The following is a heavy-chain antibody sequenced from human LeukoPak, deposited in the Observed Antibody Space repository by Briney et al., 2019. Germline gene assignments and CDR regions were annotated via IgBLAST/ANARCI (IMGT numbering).Heavy chain of an antibody. CDR1: GFTFSSYG. V-gene: IGHV3-30*03. D-gene: IGHD3-16*01. CDR2: ISYDGSNK. Sequence: GGSLRLSCAASGFTFSSYGMHWVRQAPGKGLEWVAVISYDGSNKYYADSVKGRFTISRDNSKNTLYLQMNSLRAEDTAVYYCARVLGVDYYYYMDVWGKGTTVTVSS. CDR3: ARVLGVDYYYYMDV. J-gene: IGHJ6*03.